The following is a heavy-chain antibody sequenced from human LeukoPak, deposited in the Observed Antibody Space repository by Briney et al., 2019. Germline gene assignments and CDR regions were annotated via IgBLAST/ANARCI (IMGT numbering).Heavy chain of an antibody. CDR1: GGSFSGYY. CDR3: ARGDSSRYYYSFDY. V-gene: IGHV4-34*01. D-gene: IGHD3-22*01. Sequence: SETLSLTCAVYGGSFSGYYWSWIRQPPGKGLEWIGEINHSGSTNYNPSLKSRVTISVDTSKNQFSLKLSSVTAADTAVYYCARGDSSRYYYSFDYWGQGTLVTVSS. CDR2: INHSGST. J-gene: IGHJ4*02.